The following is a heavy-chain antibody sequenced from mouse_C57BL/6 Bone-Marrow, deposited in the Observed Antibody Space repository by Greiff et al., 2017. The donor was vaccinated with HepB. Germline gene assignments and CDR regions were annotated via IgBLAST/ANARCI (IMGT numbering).Heavy chain of an antibody. CDR3: TGGGLAWFAY. J-gene: IGHJ3*01. V-gene: IGHV1-15*01. Sequence: VKLQESGAELVRPGASVTLSCKASGYTFTDYEMHWVKQTPVHGLEWIGAIDPETGGTAYNQKFKGKAILTADKSSSTTYMELRSLTSEDSAVYYCTGGGLAWFAYWGQGTLVTVSA. CDR2: IDPETGGT. CDR1: GYTFTDYE.